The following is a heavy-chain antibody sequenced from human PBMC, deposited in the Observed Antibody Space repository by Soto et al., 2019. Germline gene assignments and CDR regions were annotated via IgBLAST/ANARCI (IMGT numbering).Heavy chain of an antibody. Sequence: SETLSLTCTVSGGSISSSTYCWGWIRQPPGKGLEWIGSMFYSGNTYYNPSLKSRVTLSIDTSKNQFSLKLNSVTAADTAVYYCVSPEGYYDSSGYTLDYWGQGTLVTVSS. CDR2: MFYSGNT. CDR1: GGSISSSTYC. D-gene: IGHD3-22*01. J-gene: IGHJ4*02. CDR3: VSPEGYYDSSGYTLDY. V-gene: IGHV4-39*01.